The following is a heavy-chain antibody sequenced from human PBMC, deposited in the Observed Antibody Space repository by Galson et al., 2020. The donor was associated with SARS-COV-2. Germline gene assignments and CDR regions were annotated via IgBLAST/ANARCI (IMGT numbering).Heavy chain of an antibody. CDR2: ISGSGGST. Sequence: GGSLRLSCAASGFTFSSYAMSWVRQAPGKGLEWVSAISGSGGSTYYADSVKGRFTISRDNSKNTLYLQMNSLRAEDTAVYYCAKDGGDSSSYLGDYYYGMDVWGQGTTVTVSS. CDR3: AKDGGDSSSYLGDYYYGMDV. CDR1: GFTFSSYA. D-gene: IGHD6-13*01. J-gene: IGHJ6*02. V-gene: IGHV3-23*01.